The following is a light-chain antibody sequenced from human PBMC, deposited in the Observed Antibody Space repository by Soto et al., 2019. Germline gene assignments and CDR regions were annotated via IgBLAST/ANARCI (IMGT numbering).Light chain of an antibody. V-gene: IGKV3-20*01. CDR1: QSVSSSY. J-gene: IGKJ4*01. CDR3: QRYNNWPLT. Sequence: EIVLTQSPGTLSLSPGERATLSCRASQSVSSSYLAWYQQKPGQAPRLLIYGASSRATGIPDRFSGSRSGTEFTLTINSLQSEDFAVYYCQRYNNWPLTFGGGTKVESK. CDR2: GAS.